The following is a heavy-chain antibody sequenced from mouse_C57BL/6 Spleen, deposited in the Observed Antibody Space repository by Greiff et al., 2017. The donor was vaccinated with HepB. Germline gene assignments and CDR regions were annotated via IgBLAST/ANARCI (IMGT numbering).Heavy chain of an antibody. Sequence: EVQLQQSGPVLVKPGASVKMSCKASGYTFTDYYMNWVKQSHGKSLEWIGVINPYNGGTSYNQKFKGKATLTVDKSSSTAYMELNSLTSEDSAVYYWARGGYYGYDGYYFDYWGQGTTLTVSS. D-gene: IGHD2-2*01. CDR3: ARGGYYGYDGYYFDY. V-gene: IGHV1-19*01. CDR1: GYTFTDYY. J-gene: IGHJ2*01. CDR2: INPYNGGT.